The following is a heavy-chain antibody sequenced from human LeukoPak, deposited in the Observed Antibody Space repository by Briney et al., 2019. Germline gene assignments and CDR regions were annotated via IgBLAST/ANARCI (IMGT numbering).Heavy chain of an antibody. CDR2: ISSDGNSK. V-gene: IGHV3-30*09. D-gene: IGHD4/OR15-4a*01. J-gene: IGHJ4*02. CDR1: GFSFSRYS. Sequence: GGSLRLSCAASGFSFSRYSVHWVRQAPGKGLEWVAVISSDGNSKNFALSVKGRFAISRDNSKNTLFLQMNNLRSEDTALYYCATDGANWSWGQGTLVTVSS. CDR3: ATDGANWS.